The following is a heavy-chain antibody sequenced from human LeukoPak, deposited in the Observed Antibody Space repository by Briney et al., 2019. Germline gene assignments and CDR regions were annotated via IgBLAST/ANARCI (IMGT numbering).Heavy chain of an antibody. CDR2: ISSSGSTI. CDR3: ASFCSSTSCYGVNDAFDI. D-gene: IGHD2-2*01. CDR1: GFTFSDYY. J-gene: IGHJ3*02. V-gene: IGHV3-11*01. Sequence: GGSLRLSCAASGFTFSDYYMSWIRQAPGKGLEWVSYISSSGSTIYYADSVKGRFTISRDNAKNSLYLQMNSPRAEDTAVYYCASFCSSTSCYGVNDAFDIWGQGTMVTVSS.